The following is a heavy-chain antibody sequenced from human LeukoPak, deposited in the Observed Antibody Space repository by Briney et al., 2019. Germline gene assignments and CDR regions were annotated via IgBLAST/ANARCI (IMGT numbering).Heavy chain of an antibody. D-gene: IGHD6-13*01. J-gene: IGHJ6*02. CDR3: ARDTDSSFYGMGV. V-gene: IGHV4-59*01. CDR2: IYYSGST. Sequence: PSETLSLTCTVSGGSISSYYWSWIRQPPGKGLEWIGYIYYSGSTNYNPSLKSRVTISVDTSKNQFSLKLSSVTAADTAVYYCARDTDSSFYGMGVWGQGTTVTVSS. CDR1: GGSISSYY.